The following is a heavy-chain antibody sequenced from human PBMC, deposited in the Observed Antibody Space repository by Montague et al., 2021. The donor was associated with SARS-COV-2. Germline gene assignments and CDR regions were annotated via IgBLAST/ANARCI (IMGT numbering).Heavy chain of an antibody. CDR1: GGSISTYY. CDR3: ARLPYDNSYGMDV. J-gene: IGHJ6*02. V-gene: IGHV4-59*01. D-gene: IGHD3-9*01. Sequence: SETLSLTCTVSGGSISTYYWNWIRQFPGKGLEWIGYIDYSGSTNYNPSLQSRVIISVGRSKIQFPLKLNSVTAADTAIYYCARLPYDNSYGMDVWGQGTTVTVSS. CDR2: IDYSGST.